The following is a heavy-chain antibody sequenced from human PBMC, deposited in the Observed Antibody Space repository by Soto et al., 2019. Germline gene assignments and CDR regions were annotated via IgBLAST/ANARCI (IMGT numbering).Heavy chain of an antibody. D-gene: IGHD3-3*01. CDR1: GFTVSSNY. CDR2: IYSGGST. Sequence: GGSLRLSCAASGFTVSSNYMSWVRQAPGKGLEWVSVIYSGGSTYYADSVKGRFTISRHNSKNTLYLQMNSLRAEDTAVYYCARDQDDFWSGYYYFDYWGQGTLVTVSS. V-gene: IGHV3-53*04. J-gene: IGHJ4*02. CDR3: ARDQDDFWSGYYYFDY.